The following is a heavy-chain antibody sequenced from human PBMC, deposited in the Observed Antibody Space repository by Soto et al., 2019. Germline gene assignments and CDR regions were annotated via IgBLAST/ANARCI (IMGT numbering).Heavy chain of an antibody. D-gene: IGHD7-27*01. J-gene: IGHJ6*02. CDR2: LYDNGRT. CDR3: AGQLWRLPPPAMNYDSGMDV. V-gene: IGHV4-61*01. Sequence: QVQLQESGPGLVKPSETLSLTCNVSGGSVTNATYFWSWIRQPPGTGLEWIAFLYDNGRTKDHPSLKCRVTIAVDTPETQCTLNLRSVTAADSATYYCAGQLWRLPPPAMNYDSGMDVWGQGTPVLVSS. CDR1: GGSVTNATYF.